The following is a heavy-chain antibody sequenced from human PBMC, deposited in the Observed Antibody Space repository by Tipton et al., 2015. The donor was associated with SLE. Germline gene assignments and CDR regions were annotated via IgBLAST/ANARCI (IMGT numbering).Heavy chain of an antibody. CDR3: ARDLGSSAYFDY. Sequence: TLSLTCTVSGGSISSSSYYWGWIRQPPGKGLEWIGNIYYSGSTNYNPSLKSRVTISVDTSKNQFSLKLSSVTAADTAVYYCARDLGSSAYFDYWGQGTLVTVSS. V-gene: IGHV4-39*07. CDR1: GGSISSSSYY. D-gene: IGHD1-26*01. CDR2: IYYSGST. J-gene: IGHJ4*02.